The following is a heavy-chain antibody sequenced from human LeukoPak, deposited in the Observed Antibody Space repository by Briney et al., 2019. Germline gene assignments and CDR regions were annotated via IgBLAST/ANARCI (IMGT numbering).Heavy chain of an antibody. CDR1: GFTFSSYG. J-gene: IGHJ6*02. Sequence: GRSLRLSCAASGFTFSSYGMHWVRQAPGKGLEWVAVVWYDGSNKYYADSVKGRFTISRDNSKNTLYLQMNSLRAEDTAVYYCAKDYGIFGGYYYGMDVWGQGTTVTVSS. CDR2: VWYDGSNK. V-gene: IGHV3-33*06. CDR3: AKDYGIFGGYYYGMDV. D-gene: IGHD3-3*01.